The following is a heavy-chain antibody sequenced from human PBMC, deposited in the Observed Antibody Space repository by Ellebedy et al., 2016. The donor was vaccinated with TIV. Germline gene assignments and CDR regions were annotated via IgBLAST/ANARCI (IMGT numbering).Heavy chain of an antibody. CDR2: VRGTGGST. D-gene: IGHD4-17*01. Sequence: GESLKISXAASGFTLTNFAMSWVRQAPGKGLECVSGVRGTGGSTYYADSVKGRFTLSRDNSKNTLYLQMNSLRAEDTAVYHCAKDLYGDRGGALDYWGQGTLVTVSS. CDR3: AKDLYGDRGGALDY. J-gene: IGHJ4*02. V-gene: IGHV3-23*01. CDR1: GFTLTNFA.